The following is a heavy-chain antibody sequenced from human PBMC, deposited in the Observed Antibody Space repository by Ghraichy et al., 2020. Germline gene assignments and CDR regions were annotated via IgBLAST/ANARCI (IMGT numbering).Heavy chain of an antibody. J-gene: IGHJ3*02. CDR2: ISGSGGST. V-gene: IGHV3-23*01. CDR1: GFTFSSYA. CDR3: AKDLGYYDILTGPYPYPI. D-gene: IGHD3-9*01. Sequence: SCAASGFTFSSYAMSWVRQAPGKGLEWVSAISGSGGSTYYADSVKGRFTISRDNSKNTLYLQMNSLRAEDTAVYYCAKDLGYYDILTGPYPYPIWGQGTMVTVSS.